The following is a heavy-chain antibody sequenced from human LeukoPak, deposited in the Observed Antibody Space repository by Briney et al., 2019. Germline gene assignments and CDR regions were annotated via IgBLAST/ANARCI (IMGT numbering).Heavy chain of an antibody. CDR2: ISYSGST. Sequence: PSETLSLTCTVSGGSISSSSYYWGWIRQPPGEGLEWIGSISYSGSTYYNSSLKSRVTISVDTPKNQFSLKLSSVTAADTAVYYCASDKIYCGSNNCYPHYFDYWGQGTLVTVSS. CDR1: GGSISSSSYY. V-gene: IGHV4-39*07. J-gene: IGHJ4*02. D-gene: IGHD2-2*01. CDR3: ASDKIYCGSNNCYPHYFDY.